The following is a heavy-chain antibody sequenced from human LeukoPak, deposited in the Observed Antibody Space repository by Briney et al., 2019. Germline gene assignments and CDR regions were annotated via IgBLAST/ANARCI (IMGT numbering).Heavy chain of an antibody. V-gene: IGHV3-66*01. J-gene: IGHJ2*01. CDR3: ARATYDYGETPRWYFDL. D-gene: IGHD4-17*01. Sequence: GGSLRLSCAASGFTISSNYMSWVRQAPGKGLEWVSVIYSGGSTYYADSVKGRFTISRDNSKKTLYLQMNSLRAEDTAVYYCARATYDYGETPRWYFDLWGRGTLVTVSS. CDR1: GFTISSNY. CDR2: IYSGGST.